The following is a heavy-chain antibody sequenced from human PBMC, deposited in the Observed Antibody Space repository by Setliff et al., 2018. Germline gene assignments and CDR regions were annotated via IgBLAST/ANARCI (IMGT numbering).Heavy chain of an antibody. Sequence: ASVKVSCKTSGYTFNTFGISWVRRAPGQGLDWMGWISPYNGDTKSAQKFQGRVTMTIDTSTSTAYVEVRSLTSDDTAVYYCTRSPPNRGVGQGHYMDVWGIGTTVTVSS. CDR3: TRSPPNRGVGQGHYMDV. D-gene: IGHD1-26*01. V-gene: IGHV1-18*01. CDR1: GYTFNTFG. J-gene: IGHJ6*03. CDR2: ISPYNGDT.